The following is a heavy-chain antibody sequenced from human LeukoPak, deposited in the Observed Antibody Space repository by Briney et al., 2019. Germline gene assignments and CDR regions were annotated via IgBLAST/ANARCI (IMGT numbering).Heavy chain of an antibody. J-gene: IGHJ4*02. V-gene: IGHV3-23*01. CDR2: INGGGDST. D-gene: IGHD5-18*01. CDR1: GFTFNIYA. Sequence: PGGSLRLSCAASGFTFNIYAMIWVRQAPGKGLEWVSGINGGGDSTYYADSVRGRFTISRVNSKHTLSLQMNRLRAEDTAVYYCAKISQGYSYGPFDYWGQGTLVTVSS. CDR3: AKISQGYSYGPFDY.